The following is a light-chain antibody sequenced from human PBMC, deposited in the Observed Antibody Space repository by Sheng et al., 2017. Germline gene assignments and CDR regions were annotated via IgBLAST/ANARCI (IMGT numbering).Light chain of an antibody. V-gene: IGKV1-6*01. CDR3: QQYNYYPLT. CDR2: GAS. Sequence: AIQMTQSPSSLSASVGDRVTITCRASQVIRNDVSWYQQKPGKAPKLLIYGASSLQSGVSARFGGSGSGTDFTLTISSLQPEDFATYYCQQYNYYPLTFGGGPGGAQT. CDR1: QVIRND. J-gene: IGKJ4*01.